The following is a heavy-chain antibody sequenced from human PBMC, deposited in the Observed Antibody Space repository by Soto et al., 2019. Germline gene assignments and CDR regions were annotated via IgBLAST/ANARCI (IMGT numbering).Heavy chain of an antibody. CDR2: IYPSDSDT. CDR3: ARGGVSTRTFDY. J-gene: IGHJ4*02. V-gene: IGHV5-51*01. CDR1: GYNFAGYW. D-gene: IGHD3-3*01. Sequence: GESLKISCKGSGYNFAGYWIAWVRQMPGKGRELMGIIYPSDSDTRYRPSVQGQVTISADKSISSAYLQWSSLRASDTAMYYCARGGVSTRTFDYWGQGTPVTVSS.